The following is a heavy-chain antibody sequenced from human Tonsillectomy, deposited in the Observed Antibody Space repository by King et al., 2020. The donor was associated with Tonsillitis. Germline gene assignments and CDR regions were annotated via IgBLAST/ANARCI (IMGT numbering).Heavy chain of an antibody. J-gene: IGHJ3*02. CDR2: ISHDGSKE. D-gene: IGHD5-12*01. CDR3: SRDGGYPPSRFDI. CDR1: GFTFKSYG. V-gene: IGHV3-33*05. Sequence: VQLVESGGGVVQAGRSLRLSCAASGFTFKSYGMHWVRQVSGKGLEWVSAISHDGSKEYYADSVRGRFTISRDNSKSTLYLQMDTLRAEDTAVYYWSRDGGYPPSRFDIWGQGTTVTVSS.